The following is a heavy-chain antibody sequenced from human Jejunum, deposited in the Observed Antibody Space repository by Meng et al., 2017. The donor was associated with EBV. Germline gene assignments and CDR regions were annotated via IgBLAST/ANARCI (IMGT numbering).Heavy chain of an antibody. Sequence: QVQWVQSETEVKKPGLPWKVSSKGSDYPFTNHDVNRARHAPGQGLEWMGWMNSNSGETGYAQKFQGRVTMTRDTSINTAYMELSSLTSEDAALYYCMRGSGAGGRDWFDPWGQGTLVTVSS. CDR2: MNSNSGET. J-gene: IGHJ5*02. D-gene: IGHD6-19*01. CDR3: MRGSGAGGRDWFDP. CDR1: DYPFTNHD. V-gene: IGHV1-8*01.